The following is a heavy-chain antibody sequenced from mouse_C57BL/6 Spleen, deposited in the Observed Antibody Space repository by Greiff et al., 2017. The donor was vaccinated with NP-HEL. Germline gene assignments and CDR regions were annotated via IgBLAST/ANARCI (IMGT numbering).Heavy chain of an antibody. D-gene: IGHD2-3*01. Sequence: VQLQQSGAELVRPGASVTLSCKASGYTFTDYEMHWVKQTPVHGLEWIGAIAPETGGTAYNQKFKGKAILTADKSSSTAYMELRSLTSEDSTVYYCTRSRDGAMDYWGQGTSVTVSS. CDR1: GYTFTDYE. CDR3: TRSRDGAMDY. CDR2: IAPETGGT. V-gene: IGHV1-15*01. J-gene: IGHJ4*01.